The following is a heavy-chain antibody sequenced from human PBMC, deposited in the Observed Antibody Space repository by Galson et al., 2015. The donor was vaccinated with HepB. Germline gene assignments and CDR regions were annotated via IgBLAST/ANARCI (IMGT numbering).Heavy chain of an antibody. V-gene: IGHV4-39*01. D-gene: IGHD6-13*01. Sequence: ETLSLTCTVSGGSISSSSYYWGWIRQPPGKGLEWIGSIYYSGSTYYNPSLKSRVTISVDTSKNQFSLKLSSVTAADTAVYYCASTIGIAAAGMRIWGQGTLVTVSS. CDR2: IYYSGST. CDR1: GGSISSSSYY. J-gene: IGHJ4*02. CDR3: ASTIGIAAAGMRI.